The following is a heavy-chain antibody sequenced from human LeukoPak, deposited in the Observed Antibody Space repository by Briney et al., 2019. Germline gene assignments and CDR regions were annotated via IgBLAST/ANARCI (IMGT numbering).Heavy chain of an antibody. Sequence: GGSVRLSCSASGFTFSSYAMHWVRQAPGKGLEYVSAISSNGGSTYYADSVKGRFTISRDNSKNTLYLQMSSLRAEDTAVYYCVKDTHYGDYLLVNWGQGTLVTVSS. D-gene: IGHD4-17*01. V-gene: IGHV3-64D*06. CDR1: GFTFSSYA. CDR2: ISSNGGST. J-gene: IGHJ4*02. CDR3: VKDTHYGDYLLVN.